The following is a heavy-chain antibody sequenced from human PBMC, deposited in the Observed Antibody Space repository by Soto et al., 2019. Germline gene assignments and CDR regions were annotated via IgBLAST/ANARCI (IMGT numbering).Heavy chain of an antibody. D-gene: IGHD1-1*01. CDR3: ARGILKNGPFDP. J-gene: IGHJ5*02. CDR2: MNPNSGNT. V-gene: IGHV1-8*01. Sequence: GASVKVSCKASGYTFTSYDINWVRQATGQGLEWMGWMNPNSGNTGYAQKFQGRVTMTRNTSISTAYMELSSLRSEDTAVYYCARGILKNGPFDPWGQGTLVTVSS. CDR1: GYTFTSYD.